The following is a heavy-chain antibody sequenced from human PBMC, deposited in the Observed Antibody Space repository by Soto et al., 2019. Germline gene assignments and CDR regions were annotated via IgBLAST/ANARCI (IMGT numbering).Heavy chain of an antibody. V-gene: IGHV1-2*02. CDR2: VNPATGAA. D-gene: IGHD3-3*01. J-gene: IGHJ3*02. CDR3: ARGGGVGVAGSAAFDM. CDR1: GYPVTAYY. Sequence: QLHLVQSGAVVKKPGASVTVSCSASGYPVTAYYMHWVRQAPGRGLEWMGGVNPATGAAKYTQTFQGRVTMPRGTSTGTVFMELRGLTSEDTAVFYWARGGGVGVAGSAAFDMWGQGTLVTVSS.